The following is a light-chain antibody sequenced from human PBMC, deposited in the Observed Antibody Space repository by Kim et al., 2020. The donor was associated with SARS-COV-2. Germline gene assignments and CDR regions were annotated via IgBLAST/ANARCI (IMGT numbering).Light chain of an antibody. V-gene: IGKV3-20*01. CDR1: QSVSSCY. J-gene: IGKJ1*01. CDR3: QEYGSSPWT. Sequence: SPGERATLACMASQSVSSCYLAWYQQKPGPAPRLLIYGASSRATGIPDRFSGSGSGTDFTLTISRLEPEDFAVYYCQEYGSSPWTFGQGTKVDIK. CDR2: GAS.